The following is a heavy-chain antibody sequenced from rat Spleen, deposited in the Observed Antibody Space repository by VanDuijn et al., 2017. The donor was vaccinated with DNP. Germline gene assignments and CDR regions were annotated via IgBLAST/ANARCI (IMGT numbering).Heavy chain of an antibody. CDR2: ISYSGST. V-gene: IGHV3-1*01. CDR1: GYSITSNY. Sequence: EVQLQESGPGLVKPSQSLSLTCSVTGYSITSNYWGWIRKFPGNKMEWMAYISYSGSTGYNPSLKSRISITRDTSKNQFFLQLNSVTTKDTATYYCARRGYNSGYGGWFAYWGQGTLVTVSS. D-gene: IGHD4-3*01. J-gene: IGHJ3*01. CDR3: ARRGYNSGYGGWFAY.